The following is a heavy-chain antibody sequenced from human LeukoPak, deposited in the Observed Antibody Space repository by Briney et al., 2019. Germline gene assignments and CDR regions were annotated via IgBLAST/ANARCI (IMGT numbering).Heavy chain of an antibody. CDR3: ARGPLGYCSSTSCYHTRNWFDR. J-gene: IGHJ5*02. CDR2: MNPNSGNT. V-gene: IGHV1-8*01. Sequence: ASVKVSCKASGYTFTSYDINWVRQATGQGLEWMGWMNPNSGNTGYAQKFQGRVTMTRNTSISTAYMELSSLRSEDTAVYYCARGPLGYCSSTSCYHTRNWFDRWGQGTLVTVSS. D-gene: IGHD2-2*01. CDR1: GYTFTSYD.